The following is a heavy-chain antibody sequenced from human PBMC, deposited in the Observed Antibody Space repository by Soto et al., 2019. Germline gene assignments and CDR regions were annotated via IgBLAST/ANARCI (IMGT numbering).Heavy chain of an antibody. J-gene: IGHJ4*02. CDR3: ATGAGSPAEHFDY. V-gene: IGHV3-15*01. CDR1: GFTFNNAW. D-gene: IGHD3-10*01. Sequence: GGSLRLSCAAPGFTFNNAWMNWVRQAPGKGLEWVGRIKGKTEGGTTDYAAPVKGRFTISRDESRNTLDLQMNSLKTEDTAVYYCATGAGSPAEHFDYWGLGTLVTVSS. CDR2: IKGKTEGGTT.